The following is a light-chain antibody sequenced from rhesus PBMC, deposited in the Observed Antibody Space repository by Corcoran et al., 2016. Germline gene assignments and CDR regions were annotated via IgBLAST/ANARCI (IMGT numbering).Light chain of an antibody. J-gene: IGKJ2*01. CDR3: LQYSTGPNS. CDR1: QGISSW. CDR2: KAS. Sequence: DIQMTQSPSSLSASVGDKVTITCRASQGISSWLAWYQQKQGKAPKLLTYKASSLQSGVPSRFSGRGSGTDFTLTISSLQPEDFASYYGLQYSTGPNSFGQGTKVEIK. V-gene: IGKV1-22*01.